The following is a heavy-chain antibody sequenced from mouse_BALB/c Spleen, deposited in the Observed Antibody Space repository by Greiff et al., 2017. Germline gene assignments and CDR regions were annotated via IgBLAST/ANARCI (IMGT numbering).Heavy chain of an antibody. CDR1: GFTFSSYG. CDR3: ASLRTYFDY. CDR2: ISSGGSYT. D-gene: IGHD1-1*01. Sequence: EVQLVESGGDLVKPGGSLKLSCAASGFTFSSYGMSWVRQTPDKRLEWVATISSGGSYTYYTDSVKGRFTISRDNAKNTLYMQMSSLKSEDTAMYYCASLRTYFDYWGQGTTLTVSS. V-gene: IGHV5-6*01. J-gene: IGHJ2*01.